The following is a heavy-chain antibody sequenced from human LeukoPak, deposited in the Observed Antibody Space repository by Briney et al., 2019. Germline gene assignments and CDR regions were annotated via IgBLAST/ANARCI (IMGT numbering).Heavy chain of an antibody. Sequence: GGSLRLSCAASGFNFRNYDMHWVRQAPGKGLEWVASIRSDANNKYYADSVKGRFTISRDNAKNTLFLQMNSLRAEDTAVYYCARAYYFDTTGHDSDAFDIWGRGITVTVSS. J-gene: IGHJ3*02. D-gene: IGHD3-22*01. CDR1: GFNFRNYD. V-gene: IGHV3-33*01. CDR2: IRSDANNK. CDR3: ARAYYFDTTGHDSDAFDI.